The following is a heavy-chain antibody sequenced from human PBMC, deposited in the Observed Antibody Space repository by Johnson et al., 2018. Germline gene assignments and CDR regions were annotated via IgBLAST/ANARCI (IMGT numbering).Heavy chain of an antibody. CDR2: INPSGGST. J-gene: IGHJ6*02. CDR3: ARASHSNNWYHYGLDV. Sequence: QVQLVQSGAEVKKPGASXKVSCKASGYTFTSYHVHWVRQAPGQGLEWMGIINPSGGSTTYSQKLQGRVTVTRDTSTSTVYMEVNSLRSEDTAVYSCARASHSNNWYHYGLDVWGQGTTVTVSS. CDR1: GYTFTSYH. V-gene: IGHV1-46*04. D-gene: IGHD6-13*01.